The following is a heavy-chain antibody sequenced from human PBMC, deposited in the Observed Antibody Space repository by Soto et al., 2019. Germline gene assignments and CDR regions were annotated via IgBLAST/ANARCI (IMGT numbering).Heavy chain of an antibody. D-gene: IGHD3-10*01. CDR1: GFTFRTSW. CDR2: INDDGSTT. V-gene: IGHV3-74*03. CDR3: ARGNYGPDY. J-gene: IGHJ4*02. Sequence: EVQLVESGGGLVQPGGSLRLSCAASGFTFRTSWMYWVRQPPGKGLVWVSRINDDGSTTTYADSVKGRFTISRDNAKNTVFMQLDSLRDEDMGVYYCARGNYGPDYWGQGTLVTVSS.